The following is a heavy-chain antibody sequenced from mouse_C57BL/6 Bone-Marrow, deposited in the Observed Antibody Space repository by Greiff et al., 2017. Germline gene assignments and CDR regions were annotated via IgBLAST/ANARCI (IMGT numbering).Heavy chain of an antibody. J-gene: IGHJ2*01. CDR1: EYEFPSHD. CDR3: SRLGQIDY. Sequence: EVQVVESGGGLVQPGESLKLSCESNEYEFPSHDMSWVRKTPETRLELVAALNSDGGSTYYPDPMERRFIISIDNTKKTLYLQMSSLWAEDTALYYCSRLGQIDYWGQGTTLTVSS. V-gene: IGHV5-2*01. D-gene: IGHD3-3*01. CDR2: LNSDGGST.